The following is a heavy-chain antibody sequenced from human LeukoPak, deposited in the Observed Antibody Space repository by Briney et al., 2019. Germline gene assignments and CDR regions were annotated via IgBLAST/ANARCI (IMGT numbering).Heavy chain of an antibody. CDR3: ARDYQDIVVVPAALGYWYFDL. D-gene: IGHD2-2*01. CDR1: GGSISSGSYY. V-gene: IGHV4-61*02. Sequence: SETLSLTCTVSGGSISSGSYYWSWIRQPAGKGLEWIGRIYTSGSTNYNPSLKNRVTISVDTSKNQFSLKLSSVTAADTAVYYCARDYQDIVVVPAALGYWYFDLWGRGTLVTVSS. CDR2: IYTSGST. J-gene: IGHJ2*01.